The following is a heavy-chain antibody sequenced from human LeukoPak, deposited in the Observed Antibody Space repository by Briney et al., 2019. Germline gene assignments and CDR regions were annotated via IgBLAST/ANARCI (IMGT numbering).Heavy chain of an antibody. D-gene: IGHD3-10*01. J-gene: IGHJ4*02. CDR3: AGGSGSGLDY. V-gene: IGHV3-53*01. CDR1: GLIVSSNY. CDR2: IYSGGST. Sequence: GGSLRLSCAASGLIVSSNYMSWVRQAPGKGLEWVSVIYSGGSTYYADSVKGRFTISRDNSKSTLYLQMNSLRVEDTAVYYCAGGSGSGLDYWGQGTLVTVSS.